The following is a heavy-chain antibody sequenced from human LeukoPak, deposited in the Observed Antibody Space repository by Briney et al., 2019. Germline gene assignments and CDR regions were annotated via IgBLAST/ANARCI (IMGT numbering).Heavy chain of an antibody. V-gene: IGHV4-39*01. CDR3: ARRSGYSSSWNFDY. CDR1: GGYISSSSYY. D-gene: IGHD6-13*01. J-gene: IGHJ4*02. CDR2: IYYSGST. Sequence: PSETLSLTCTVSGGYISSSSYYWGWIRQPPGKGLEWIGSIYYSGSTYYNPSLKSRVTISVDTSKNQFSLKLSSVTAADTAVYYCARRSGYSSSWNFDYWGQGTLVTVSS.